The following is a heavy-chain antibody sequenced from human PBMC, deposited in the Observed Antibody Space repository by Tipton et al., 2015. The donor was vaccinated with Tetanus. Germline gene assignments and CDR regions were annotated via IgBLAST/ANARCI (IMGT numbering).Heavy chain of an antibody. V-gene: IGHV3-21*01. D-gene: IGHD3-16*01. CDR1: GFSFSTYA. CDR3: AREESGGGFDY. Sequence: FLRLSCAASGFSFSTYAMDWVRQAPGKGLEWVSSISTTGHSTFYAASVKGRFTISRDNAQSSLFLQMNSLKAEDTALYYCAREESGGGFDYWGQGTLVTVSS. CDR2: ISTTGHST. J-gene: IGHJ4*02.